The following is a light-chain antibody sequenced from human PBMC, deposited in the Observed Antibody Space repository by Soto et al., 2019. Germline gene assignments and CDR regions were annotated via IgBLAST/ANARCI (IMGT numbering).Light chain of an antibody. CDR2: EVT. CDR3: SSYAGSNNL. J-gene: IGLJ2*01. V-gene: IGLV2-8*01. CDR1: SSDVGGYNY. Sequence: QSALTQPPSASGSPGQSVTISCTGTSSDVGGYNYVSWYQQHPGKAPKLMIYEVTKRPLGVPDRFSGSKSGNTASLTVSGLQAEDEADYYCSSYAGSNNLFGGGTKVTVL.